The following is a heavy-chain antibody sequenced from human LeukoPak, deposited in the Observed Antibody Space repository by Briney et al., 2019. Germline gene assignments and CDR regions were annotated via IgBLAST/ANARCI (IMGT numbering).Heavy chain of an antibody. J-gene: IGHJ4*02. D-gene: IGHD5-12*01. CDR1: GFTFDDYG. CDR2: INWNGGST. Sequence: PGGSLRLSCAASGFTFDDYGMNWVRQAPGKGLEWVSGINWNGGSTVYADSVKGRFTISRHNAKNSLYLQMNSLRAEDTALYYCARGYSGYDWGYYFDYWGQGTLVTVSS. V-gene: IGHV3-20*04. CDR3: ARGYSGYDWGYYFDY.